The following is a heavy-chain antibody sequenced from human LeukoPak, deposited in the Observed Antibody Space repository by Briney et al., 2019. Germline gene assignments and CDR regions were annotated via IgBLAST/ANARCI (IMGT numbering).Heavy chain of an antibody. Sequence: ASVKVSCKASGYTFTGYYMHWVRQAPGQGLEWMGWINPNSGGTNYAQKFQGRVTMTRDTSISTAYMELSRLGSDDTAVYYCAREIAAAGTGAFDIWGQGTMVTVSS. V-gene: IGHV1-2*02. CDR3: AREIAAAGTGAFDI. CDR2: INPNSGGT. CDR1: GYTFTGYY. J-gene: IGHJ3*02. D-gene: IGHD6-13*01.